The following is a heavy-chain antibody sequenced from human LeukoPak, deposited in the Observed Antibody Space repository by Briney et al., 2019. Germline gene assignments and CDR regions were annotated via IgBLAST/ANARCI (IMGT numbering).Heavy chain of an antibody. D-gene: IGHD3-3*01. V-gene: IGHV4-38-2*02. J-gene: IGHJ5*02. Sequence: SETLSLTCTVSGYSIGSGYYWGWIRQPPGKGLEWIGSIYHSGGTHCNPSLKSRVTISVDTSKNQFSLKLSSVTAADTAVYYCARHSGYYDFWSGYRFDPWGQGTLVTVSS. CDR2: IYHSGGT. CDR1: GYSIGSGYY. CDR3: ARHSGYYDFWSGYRFDP.